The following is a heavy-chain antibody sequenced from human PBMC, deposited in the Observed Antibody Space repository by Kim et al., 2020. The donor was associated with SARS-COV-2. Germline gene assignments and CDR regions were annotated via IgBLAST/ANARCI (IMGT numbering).Heavy chain of an antibody. V-gene: IGHV3-33*01. J-gene: IGHJ4*02. CDR3: ARDAVSRGTTGDY. CDR1: GFTFSSYG. Sequence: GGSLRLSCAASGFTFSSYGMHWVRQAPGKGLEWVAVIWYDGSNKYYADSVKGRFTISRDNSKNTLYLQMNSLRAEDTAVYYCARDAVSRGTTGDYWGQGTLVTVSS. CDR2: IWYDGSNK. D-gene: IGHD4-4*01.